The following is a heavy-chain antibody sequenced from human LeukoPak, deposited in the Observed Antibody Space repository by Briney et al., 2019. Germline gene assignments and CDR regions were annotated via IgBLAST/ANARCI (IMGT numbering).Heavy chain of an antibody. D-gene: IGHD5/OR15-5a*01. Sequence: GGSLRLSCAASGFTFSSYAMSWVRQAPGKGLEWVSAISGSGGSTYYAGSVKGRFTISRDNSKNTLYLQMNSLRAEDTAVYYCAKALRSNLLFDYWGQGTLVTVSS. V-gene: IGHV3-23*01. J-gene: IGHJ4*02. CDR3: AKALRSNLLFDY. CDR2: ISGSGGST. CDR1: GFTFSSYA.